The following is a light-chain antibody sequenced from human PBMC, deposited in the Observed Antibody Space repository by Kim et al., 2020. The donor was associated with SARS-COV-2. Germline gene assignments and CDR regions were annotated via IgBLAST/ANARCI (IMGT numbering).Light chain of an antibody. V-gene: IGKV1-27*01. CDR1: QDIGNF. CDR2: AAS. Sequence: GDRVSITCRASQDIGNFLAWYQQKQGRVPRLLIYAASALQSGVPSRFSGTRSETDFTLTVCSLQPEDVATYYCQKYDKAPYTFGQGTKLEIK. CDR3: QKYDKAPYT. J-gene: IGKJ2*01.